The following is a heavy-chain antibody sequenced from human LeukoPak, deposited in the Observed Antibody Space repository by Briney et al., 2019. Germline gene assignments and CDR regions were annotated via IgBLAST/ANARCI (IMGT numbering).Heavy chain of an antibody. Sequence: RGSLRLSCAASGFTFSSYSMNWVRQAPGKGLEWVSAISGSGGSTYYADSVKGRFTISRDNSKNTLYLQMNSLRAEDTAVYYCAKIEYYDILTGYVYWGQGTLVTVSS. J-gene: IGHJ4*02. D-gene: IGHD3-9*01. CDR1: GFTFSSYS. CDR2: ISGSGGST. CDR3: AKIEYYDILTGYVY. V-gene: IGHV3-23*01.